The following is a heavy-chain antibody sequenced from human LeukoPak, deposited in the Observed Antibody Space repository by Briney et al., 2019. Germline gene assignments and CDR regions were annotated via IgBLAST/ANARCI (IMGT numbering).Heavy chain of an antibody. CDR1: GGSISSSSYY. V-gene: IGHV4-61*02. CDR3: ARDVVAAAGTWDY. CDR2: IYTSGST. D-gene: IGHD6-13*01. Sequence: SETLSLTCTVSGGSISSSSYYWGWIRQPAGKGLEWIGRIYTSGSTNYNPSLKSRLTMSVDTSKNQFSLKLSSVTAADTAVYYCARDVVAAAGTWDYWGQGTLVTVSS. J-gene: IGHJ4*02.